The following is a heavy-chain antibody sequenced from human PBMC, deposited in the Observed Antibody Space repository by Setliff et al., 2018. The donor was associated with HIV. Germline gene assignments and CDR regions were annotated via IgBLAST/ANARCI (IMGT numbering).Heavy chain of an antibody. V-gene: IGHV4-61*02. CDR2: IYTSGST. J-gene: IGHJ4*02. CDR1: GGSISSGSYY. CDR3: ARVARGGHSSRWYYFDF. Sequence: TLSLTCTVSGGSISSGSYYWSWIRQPAGKGLEWIGRIYTSGSTKYNPSLKSRVTISVDTSKNQFSLKVSSVTAADTAVYYCARVARGGHSSRWYYFDFWGQGTRVTVSS. D-gene: IGHD6-13*01.